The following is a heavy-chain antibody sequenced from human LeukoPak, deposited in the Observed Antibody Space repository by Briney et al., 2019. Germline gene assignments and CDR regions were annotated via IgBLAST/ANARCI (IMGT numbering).Heavy chain of an antibody. CDR1: GGSISNYY. CDR3: ARHDRWLNAFDI. J-gene: IGHJ3*02. V-gene: IGHV4-59*08. D-gene: IGHD6-19*01. Sequence: KPSETLSLTCRVSGGSISNYYWSWIRQPPGKGLEWIGYIYHSGSTYYNPSLKSRVTISVDRSKNQFSLKLSSVTAADTAVYYCARHDRWLNAFDIWGQGTMVTVSS. CDR2: IYHSGST.